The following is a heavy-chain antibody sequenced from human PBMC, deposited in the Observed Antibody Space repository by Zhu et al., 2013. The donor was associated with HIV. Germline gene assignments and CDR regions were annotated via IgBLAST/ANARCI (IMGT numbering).Heavy chain of an antibody. D-gene: IGHD3-10*01. Sequence: QVQLVQSGSVLRKPGASVEVSCKASGYTFINHYIHWVRQAPGQGLEWMGWINSNSGGTNYAQRFQGRVTMTRDTSISTAYMELSRLRSDDTAVYYCARVRGEGDGAYYYHYMDVWGQRDHGHRLL. V-gene: IGHV1-2*02. J-gene: IGHJ6*03. CDR2: INSNSGGT. CDR1: GYTFINHY. CDR3: ARVRGEGDGAYYYHYMDV.